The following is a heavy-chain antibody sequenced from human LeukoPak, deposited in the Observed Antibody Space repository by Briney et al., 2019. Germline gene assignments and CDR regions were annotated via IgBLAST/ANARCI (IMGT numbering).Heavy chain of an antibody. CDR1: GGTFSIYA. CDR3: ARGHSGWYYYYYMDV. J-gene: IGHJ6*03. D-gene: IGHD3-9*01. V-gene: IGHV1-69*05. CDR2: IIPIFGTA. Sequence: SVTVSCKASGGTFSIYAISWVRHAPGQGLEWMGGIIPIFGTANYAQKFQGRVTITTDESTSTAYMELSSLRSEDTAVYYCARGHSGWYYYYYMDVWGKGTTVTVSS.